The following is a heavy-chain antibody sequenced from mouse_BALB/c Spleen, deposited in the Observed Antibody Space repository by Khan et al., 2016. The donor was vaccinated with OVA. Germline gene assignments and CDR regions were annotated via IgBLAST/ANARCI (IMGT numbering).Heavy chain of an antibody. Sequence: VQLQQSGPELVKPGASVKMSCKASGYTFTNYIIHWMKQKPGQGLEWIGYINPYNDGTKYNEKFQGKATLTSDKSSSTAYMEISGLTSEDSAVYYCAGDYGSSFWFAYWGQGTLVTVSA. CDR1: GYTFTNYI. CDR2: INPYNDGT. CDR3: AGDYGSSFWFAY. D-gene: IGHD1-1*01. V-gene: IGHV1S136*01. J-gene: IGHJ3*01.